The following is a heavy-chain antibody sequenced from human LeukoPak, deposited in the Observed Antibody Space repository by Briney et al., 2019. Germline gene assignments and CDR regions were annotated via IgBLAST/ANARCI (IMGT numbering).Heavy chain of an antibody. CDR2: ISSSSSII. D-gene: IGHD4-11*01. CDR3: ARDTVTHYFDY. Sequence: GGSLRLSCAASGFTFSSYSMNWVRQAPGKGLEWVSYISSSSSIIYYADSVKGRFTISRDNAKNSLYLQMNSLRAEDTAIYYCARDTVTHYFDYWGQGALVSVSS. CDR1: GFTFSSYS. V-gene: IGHV3-48*01. J-gene: IGHJ4*02.